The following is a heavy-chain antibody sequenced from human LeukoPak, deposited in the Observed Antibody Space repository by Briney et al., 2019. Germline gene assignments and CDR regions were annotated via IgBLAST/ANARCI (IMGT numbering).Heavy chain of an antibody. CDR1: GYTFTSYG. J-gene: IGHJ3*02. Sequence: ASVKVSCKASGYTFTSYGISWVRQAPGQGLEWMGWISAYNGNTNYAQKLQGRVTMTTDTSTNTAYMELRSLRSDDTAVYYCARDARLRALYAFDIWGQGTMVTVSS. V-gene: IGHV1-18*01. CDR2: ISAYNGNT. CDR3: ARDARLRALYAFDI.